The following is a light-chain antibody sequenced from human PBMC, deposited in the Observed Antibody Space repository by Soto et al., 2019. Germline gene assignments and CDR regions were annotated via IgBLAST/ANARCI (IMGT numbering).Light chain of an antibody. CDR2: GAT. CDR3: QQYSSVWT. J-gene: IGKJ1*01. V-gene: IGKV3-20*01. Sequence: EIVLTQSPGTLSLSPGERATLSCRASQSFSSNYLAWYQQKPGQAPRILIYGATTRATGIPDRFSGSESGKDFTLTISRLEPENSAVYYCQQYSSVWTFGQGT. CDR1: QSFSSNY.